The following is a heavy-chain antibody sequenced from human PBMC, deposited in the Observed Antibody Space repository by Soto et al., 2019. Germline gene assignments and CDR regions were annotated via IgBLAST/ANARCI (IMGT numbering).Heavy chain of an antibody. Sequence: SETLSLTCTVSGGSISSSRYYWGWIRQPPGKGLEGIGSIYYSGSTYYNPSLKSRVTISVDNSKNQLSLKLSSVTAADTAVYYCARLALTGYSSGWIDYWGQGTLVTVSS. CDR2: IYYSGST. V-gene: IGHV4-39*01. CDR1: GGSISSSRYY. CDR3: ARLALTGYSSGWIDY. D-gene: IGHD6-19*01. J-gene: IGHJ4*02.